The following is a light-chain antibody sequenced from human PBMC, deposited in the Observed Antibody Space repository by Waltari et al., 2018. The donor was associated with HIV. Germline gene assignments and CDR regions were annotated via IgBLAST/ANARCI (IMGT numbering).Light chain of an antibody. Sequence: EIVLTHSPGTLSLSPGERATLSCRASESVRSSHLAWYQQKPGQAPRLLIFGTSSRATGVPDRFSGSGSGTDFTLTISRLGPEDFAVYYCQQYGNAPPYTFGQGTKLEI. J-gene: IGKJ2*01. CDR3: QQYGNAPPYT. CDR2: GTS. V-gene: IGKV3-20*01. CDR1: ESVRSSH.